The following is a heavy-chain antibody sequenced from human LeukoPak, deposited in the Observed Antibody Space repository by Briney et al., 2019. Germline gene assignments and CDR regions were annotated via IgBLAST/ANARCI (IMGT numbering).Heavy chain of an antibody. Sequence: ALVKVSCKASGYTFTDYYMHWVRQAPGQGLEWMGWINPNSGGTNYAQKFQGRVTMTRDTSIRTVYMELSRLRSDDTAVYYCAREGDESFDYWGQGTLVTVSS. J-gene: IGHJ4*02. CDR1: GYTFTDYY. CDR2: INPNSGGT. V-gene: IGHV1-2*02. CDR3: AREGDESFDY. D-gene: IGHD3-10*01.